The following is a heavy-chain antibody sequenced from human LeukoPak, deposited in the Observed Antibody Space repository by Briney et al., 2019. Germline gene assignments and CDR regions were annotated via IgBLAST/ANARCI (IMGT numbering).Heavy chain of an antibody. D-gene: IGHD1-26*01. Sequence: GASVKVSCKVSGYTLTELSMHWVRQAPGKGLEWMGGFDPEDGETIYAQKFQGRVTMTEDTSTDTAYMELSSLRSEDTAVYYCATSASSGSYFGFDYWGQGTLVTVSS. CDR1: GYTLTELS. J-gene: IGHJ4*02. V-gene: IGHV1-24*01. CDR3: ATSASSGSYFGFDY. CDR2: FDPEDGET.